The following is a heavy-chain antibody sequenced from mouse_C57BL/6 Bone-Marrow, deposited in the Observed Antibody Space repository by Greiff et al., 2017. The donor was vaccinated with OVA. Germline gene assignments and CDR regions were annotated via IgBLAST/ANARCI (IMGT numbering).Heavy chain of an antibody. V-gene: IGHV1-81*01. Sequence: QVQLQQSGAELARPGASVKLSCTASGYTFTSYGIRWVQQRTGQGLEWIGAIYPRSGNTYYNAKFKGKAKLTADKSSSTSYMELRSLTSEDSADYFCAPYYYGSPFAYWGQGTRVTVSA. J-gene: IGHJ3*01. CDR2: IYPRSGNT. CDR1: GYTFTSYG. D-gene: IGHD1-1*01. CDR3: APYYYGSPFAY.